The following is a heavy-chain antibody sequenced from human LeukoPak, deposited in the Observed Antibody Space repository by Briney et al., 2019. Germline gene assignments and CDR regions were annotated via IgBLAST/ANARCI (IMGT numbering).Heavy chain of an antibody. V-gene: IGHV3-30-3*01. J-gene: IGHJ4*02. CDR3: AGFPHHYSSIF. D-gene: IGHD6-13*01. CDR2: ISYDGSNK. CDR1: GFTFSSYW. Sequence: GGSLRLSCAASGFTFSSYWMSWVRQAPGKGLEWVAVISYDGSNKYYADSVKGRFTISRDNAKNSLYLQMNSLRADDTAVYYCAGFPHHYSSIFWGQGTLVTVSS.